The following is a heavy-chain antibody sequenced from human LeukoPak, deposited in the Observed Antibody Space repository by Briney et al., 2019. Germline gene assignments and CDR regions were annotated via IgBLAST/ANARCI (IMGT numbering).Heavy chain of an antibody. V-gene: IGHV1-18*04. CDR3: ARDTSSDILTGYYPPYYYYYGMDV. CDR2: ISAYNGNT. J-gene: IGHJ6*04. Sequence: ASVKASCKASGYTFTSYGISWVRQAPGQGLEWMGWISAYNGNTNYAQKLQGRVTMTTDTSTSTAYMELRSLRSDDTAVYYCARDTSSDILTGYYPPYYYYYGMDVWGKGTTVTVSS. CDR1: GYTFTSYG. D-gene: IGHD3-9*01.